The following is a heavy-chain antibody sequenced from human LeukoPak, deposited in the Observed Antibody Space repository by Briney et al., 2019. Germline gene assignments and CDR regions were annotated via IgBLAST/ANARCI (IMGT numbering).Heavy chain of an antibody. CDR2: IYYSGST. CDR1: GGSISSYY. CDR3: ARHYSSSWDFDY. Sequence: SETLSLTCTVSGGSISSYYWSWIWQPPGKGLEWIGYIYYSGSTNYNPSLKSRVTISVDTSKNQFSLKLSSVTAADTAVYYCARHYSSSWDFDYWGQGTLVTVSS. D-gene: IGHD6-13*01. J-gene: IGHJ4*02. V-gene: IGHV4-59*08.